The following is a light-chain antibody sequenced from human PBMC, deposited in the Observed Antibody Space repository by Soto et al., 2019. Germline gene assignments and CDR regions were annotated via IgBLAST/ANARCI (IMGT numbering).Light chain of an antibody. CDR3: QQLNYWPRIT. CDR1: QSVGTN. V-gene: IGKV3-15*01. Sequence: EILLMQSPATLSVSPGERATLSCRASQSVGTNLAWYQQRPGQAPRLLVYGASTRASGIPPRFSGSGSGTDFTLTISSLQSEDFAVYYCQQLNYWPRITFGQGTRLEIK. J-gene: IGKJ5*01. CDR2: GAS.